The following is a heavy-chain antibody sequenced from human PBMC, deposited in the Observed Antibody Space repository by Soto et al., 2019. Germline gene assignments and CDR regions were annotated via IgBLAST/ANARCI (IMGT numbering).Heavy chain of an antibody. J-gene: IGHJ6*02. CDR1: GGAFSDYA. CDR3: ASWLKGPDIGNYYYGMDV. D-gene: IGHD2-15*01. CDR2: IMPIFRAP. V-gene: IGHV1-69*12. Sequence: QVQLVQSVAEVKKPGSSVKVSCKASGGAFSDYAFSWVRQAPGQGLEWLGGIMPIFRAPDSAQKFQGRVTITANEFTRTAYMEMNSLRSEDTAVYYCASWLKGPDIGNYYYGMDVWGQGTTVTVS.